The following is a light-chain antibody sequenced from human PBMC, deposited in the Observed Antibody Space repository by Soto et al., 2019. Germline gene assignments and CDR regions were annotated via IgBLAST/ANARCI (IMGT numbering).Light chain of an antibody. CDR2: DAS. Sequence: ETVMTQSAAAVSVSVGERVTLSCRASQSVSTNLAWYQQRPGQAPRLLIHDASTRATGVPDRISGSGSGTDFTLTISSLQSEDFAIYYCQQYNDWPRTFGQGTKVDIK. V-gene: IGKV3-15*01. J-gene: IGKJ2*01. CDR1: QSVSTN. CDR3: QQYNDWPRT.